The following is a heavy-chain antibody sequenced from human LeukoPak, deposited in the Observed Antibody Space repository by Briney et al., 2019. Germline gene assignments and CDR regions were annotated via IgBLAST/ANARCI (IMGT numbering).Heavy chain of an antibody. D-gene: IGHD3-10*01. CDR1: GFTFTSYS. Sequence: GGSLRLSCAASGFTFTSYSMNWVRQAPGKGLEWTSYISSSNSAIYYADSVKGRFTISRDNAKNSVYLQMNNLRDEDTAVYYCARGTMANWGQGTLVTVSS. CDR3: ARGTMAN. J-gene: IGHJ4*02. V-gene: IGHV3-48*02. CDR2: ISSSNSAI.